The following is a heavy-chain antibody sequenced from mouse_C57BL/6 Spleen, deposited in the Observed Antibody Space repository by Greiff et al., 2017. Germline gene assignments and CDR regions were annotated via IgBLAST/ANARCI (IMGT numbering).Heavy chain of an antibody. CDR1: GYTFTSYW. Sequence: QVQLKEPGTELVKPGASVKLSCKASGYTFTSYWMHWVKQRPGQGLEWIGNINPSNGGTNYNEKFKSKATLTVDKSSSTAYMQLSSLTSEDSAVYYCARESTVVATPYFDVWGTGTTVTVSS. J-gene: IGHJ1*03. V-gene: IGHV1-53*01. D-gene: IGHD1-1*01. CDR2: INPSNGGT. CDR3: ARESTVVATPYFDV.